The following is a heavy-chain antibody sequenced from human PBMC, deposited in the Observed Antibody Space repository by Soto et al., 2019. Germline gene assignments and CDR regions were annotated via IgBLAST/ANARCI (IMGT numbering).Heavy chain of an antibody. CDR2: IYYSGST. V-gene: IGHV4-31*03. CDR1: GGSISSGGYS. Sequence: SETLSLTCTVSGGSISSGGYSWSWIRQHPGKGLEWIGYIYYSGSTYYNPSLKSRVTISVDTSKNQVSLKLSSVTAADTAVYYGASARKATYITGGFDSGGQGTLVTV. CDR3: ASARKATYITGGFDS. J-gene: IGHJ4*02. D-gene: IGHD3-3*01.